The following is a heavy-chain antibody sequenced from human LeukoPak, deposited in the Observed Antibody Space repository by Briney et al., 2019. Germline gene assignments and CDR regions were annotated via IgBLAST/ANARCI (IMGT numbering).Heavy chain of an antibody. CDR1: GGSISTYY. J-gene: IGHJ3*02. CDR2: IYYSGST. V-gene: IGHV4-59*12. Sequence: SETLSLTCTVSGGSISTYYWSRIRQPPGKGLEWIGYIYYSGSTGYNPSLKSRVTISVDTSKNQFSLKLSSVTAADTAVYYCARDVRKGWFREHRGAFDIWGQGTMVTVSS. CDR3: ARDVRKGWFREHRGAFDI. D-gene: IGHD3-10*01.